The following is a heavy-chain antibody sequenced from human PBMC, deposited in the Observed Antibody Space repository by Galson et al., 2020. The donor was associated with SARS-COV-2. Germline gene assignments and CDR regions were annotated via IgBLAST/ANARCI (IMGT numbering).Heavy chain of an antibody. CDR1: GFTFDDYG. CDR2: INWNGGST. D-gene: IGHD3-9*01. V-gene: IGHV3-20*04. Sequence: GGSLRLSCAASGFTFDDYGMSWVRQAPGKGLEWVSGINWNGGSTGYADSVKGRFTISRDNAKNSLYLQMNSLRAEDTALYYCARRMKYYDILTGYYEPSFDYWGQGTLVTVSS. J-gene: IGHJ4*02. CDR3: ARRMKYYDILTGYYEPSFDY.